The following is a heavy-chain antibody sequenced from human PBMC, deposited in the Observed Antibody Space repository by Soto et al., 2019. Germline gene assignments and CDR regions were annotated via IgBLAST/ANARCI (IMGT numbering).Heavy chain of an antibody. V-gene: IGHV3-53*01. Sequence: EVQLVESGGGLIQPGGSLRLSCAASGFTVSSNYMSWVRQAPGKGLEWVSVIYSGGSTYYADSVKGRFTISRDNSKNTLYLQMNSLRAEDTAVYYCAREGPRGGSGSLPLARWGMDVWGQGTTVTVSS. D-gene: IGHD3-10*01. CDR3: AREGPRGGSGSLPLARWGMDV. J-gene: IGHJ6*02. CDR2: IYSGGST. CDR1: GFTVSSNY.